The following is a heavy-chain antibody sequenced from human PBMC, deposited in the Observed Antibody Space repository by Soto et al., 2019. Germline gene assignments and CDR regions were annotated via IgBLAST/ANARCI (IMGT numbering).Heavy chain of an antibody. CDR2: ISGGGSNT. V-gene: IGHV3-23*01. CDR3: AKDSNKYSSSLRGRYFDY. Sequence: EVQLLESGGGLVQRGGSLRLSCAASGSPFTSKVMAWVRQAPGKGLEWVSGISGGGSNTFYADSVKGRFTISRDNSKNTLLLQMNSLGAEDTAVYYCAKDSNKYSSSLRGRYFDYWGQGVGVTVSS. D-gene: IGHD4-4*01. J-gene: IGHJ4*02. CDR1: GSPFTSKV.